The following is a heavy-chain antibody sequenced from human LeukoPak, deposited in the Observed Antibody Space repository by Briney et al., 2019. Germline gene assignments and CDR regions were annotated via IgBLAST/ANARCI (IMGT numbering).Heavy chain of an antibody. CDR3: ARDGHPWDIVVVNFDY. D-gene: IGHD2-2*01. CDR1: GDSITSSSYY. CDR2: IKQDGSEK. V-gene: IGHV3-7*01. J-gene: IGHJ4*02. Sequence: ETLSLTCTVSGDSITSSSYYWGWIRQSPGKGLEWVANIKQDGSEKYYVDSVKGRFTISRDNAKNSLYLQMNSLRAEDTAVYYCARDGHPWDIVVVNFDYWGQGTLVTVSS.